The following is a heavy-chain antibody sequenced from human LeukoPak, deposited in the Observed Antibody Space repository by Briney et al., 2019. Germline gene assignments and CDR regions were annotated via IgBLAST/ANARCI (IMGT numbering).Heavy chain of an antibody. V-gene: IGHV1-2*02. CDR1: GYTFTGYY. J-gene: IGHJ5*02. CDR3: ARGPMTTAAIYWFDP. D-gene: IGHD2-2*01. CDR2: INPNSGGT. Sequence: ASVKVSCKASGYTFTGYYMHWVRQAPGQGLEWMGWINPNSGGTNYAGQGHHDQGHVHQHSLHGAGQDDTAVYYCARGPMTTAAIYWFDPWGQGTLVTVSS.